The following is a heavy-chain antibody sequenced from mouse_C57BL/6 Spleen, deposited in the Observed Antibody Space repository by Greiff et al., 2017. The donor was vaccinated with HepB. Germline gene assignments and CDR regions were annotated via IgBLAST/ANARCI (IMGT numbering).Heavy chain of an antibody. CDR2: IDPEDGET. CDR1: GFNIKDYY. V-gene: IGHV14-2*01. D-gene: IGHD2-1*01. J-gene: IGHJ2*01. CDR3: ARVTLYFDY. Sequence: EVKLVESGAELVKPGASVKLSCTASGFNIKDYYMHWVKQRTEQGLEWIGRIDPEDGETKYAPQFQGKATITADTSSNTAYLQLSSLTSEDTAVYYCARVTLYFDYWGQGTTLTVSS.